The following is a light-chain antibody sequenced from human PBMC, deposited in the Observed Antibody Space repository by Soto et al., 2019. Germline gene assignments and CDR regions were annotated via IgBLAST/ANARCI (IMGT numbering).Light chain of an antibody. CDR2: DIS. J-gene: IGKJ1*01. CDR1: QTVNSY. V-gene: IGKV3-11*01. CDR3: QQRRNWPRT. Sequence: DIVLTQSPATLALSPGERATLSCRASQTVNSYLAWYQQKPGQAPRLLVYDISYRAAGVPARFSGSGSGTDFTLTISSLEPEDFAVYYCQQRRNWPRTFGQGPKVEI.